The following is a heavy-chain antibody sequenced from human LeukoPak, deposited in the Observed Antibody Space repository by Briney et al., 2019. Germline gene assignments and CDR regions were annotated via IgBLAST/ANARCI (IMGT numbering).Heavy chain of an antibody. CDR2: ISSSSSTI. D-gene: IGHD6-19*01. CDR1: GFTFCSYS. V-gene: IGHV3-48*01. Sequence: PGGSLRLSCAASGFTFCSYSMNWVRQAPGKGLQWVSYISSSSSTIYYADSVKGRFTISRDNAKNSLYLQMNSLRAEDTAVYYCASLVRSGGSIGAFDYRGERTLVTVSS. J-gene: IGHJ4*02. CDR3: ASLVRSGGSIGAFDY.